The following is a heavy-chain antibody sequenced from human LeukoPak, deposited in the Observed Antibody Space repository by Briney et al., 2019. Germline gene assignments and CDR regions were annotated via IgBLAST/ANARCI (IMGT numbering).Heavy chain of an antibody. J-gene: IGHJ4*02. Sequence: GRSLRLSCAASGFTFDNYAIQWVRQAPGKGLEWVSGINWNSGSIGYADPVKGRFTISRDNAKNSLYLQMNSLRTEDTALYYCAKSMYTGVSSPFGDYWGQGTPVTVSS. CDR3: AKSMYTGVSSPFGDY. D-gene: IGHD3-3*01. V-gene: IGHV3-9*01. CDR2: INWNSGSI. CDR1: GFTFDNYA.